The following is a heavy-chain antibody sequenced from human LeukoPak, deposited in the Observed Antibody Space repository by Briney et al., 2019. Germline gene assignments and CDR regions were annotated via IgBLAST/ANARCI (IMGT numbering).Heavy chain of an antibody. CDR1: GGSFSGYY. CDR2: INHSGST. CDR3: ARELYYDFWSGYTYYFDY. V-gene: IGHV4-34*01. Sequence: PSETLSLTCAVSGGSFSGYYWSWIRQPPGKGLEWIGEINHSGSTNYNPSLKSRVTISVDTSKNQSSLKLSSVTAADTAVYYCARELYYDFWSGYTYYFDYWGQGTLVTVSS. D-gene: IGHD3-3*01. J-gene: IGHJ4*02.